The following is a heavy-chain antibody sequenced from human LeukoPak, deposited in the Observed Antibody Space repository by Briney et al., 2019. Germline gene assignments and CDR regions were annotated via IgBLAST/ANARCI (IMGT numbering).Heavy chain of an antibody. D-gene: IGHD1-1*01. CDR2: IRSKAYGGTT. J-gene: IGHJ4*02. Sequence: PGGSLRLSCTASGFTFGDYAMSWFRQAPGKGLEWVGFIRSKAYGGTTEYAASVKGRFTISRDDSKSIAYLQMNSLKTEDKAVYYCTRELVTTAAYFDYWGQGTLVTVSS. CDR1: GFTFGDYA. V-gene: IGHV3-49*03. CDR3: TRELVTTAAYFDY.